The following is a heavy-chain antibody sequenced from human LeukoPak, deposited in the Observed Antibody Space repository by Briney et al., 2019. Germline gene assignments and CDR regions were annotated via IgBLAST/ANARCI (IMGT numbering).Heavy chain of an antibody. Sequence: GGSLRLSCAASGFTFSDYYMSWIRQAPGKGLEWVSYISSSGSTIHYADSVKGRFTISRDNSKNTLYLQMNSLRAEDTAEYYCAKRGGTESFYYYYYMDVWGKGTTVTVSS. CDR3: AKRGGTESFYYYYYMDV. J-gene: IGHJ6*03. V-gene: IGHV3-11*01. CDR2: ISSSGSTI. CDR1: GFTFSDYY. D-gene: IGHD2-15*01.